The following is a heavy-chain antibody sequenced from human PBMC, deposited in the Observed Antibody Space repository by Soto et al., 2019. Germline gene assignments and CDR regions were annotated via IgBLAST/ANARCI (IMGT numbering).Heavy chain of an antibody. Sequence: SETLSLTCTVSGGSISSYYWSWIRQPPGKGLEWIGYIYYSGSTNYNPSLKSRVTISVDTSKNQFSLKLSSVTAADTAVYYCARGQRGSSILWWPEWFLVDLWGRGTLVTVSS. J-gene: IGHJ2*01. V-gene: IGHV4-59*01. CDR2: IYYSGST. CDR1: GGSISSYY. D-gene: IGHD2-21*01. CDR3: ARGQRGSSILWWPEWFLVDL.